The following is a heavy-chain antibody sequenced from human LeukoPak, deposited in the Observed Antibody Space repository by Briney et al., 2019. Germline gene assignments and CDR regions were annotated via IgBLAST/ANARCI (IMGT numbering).Heavy chain of an antibody. D-gene: IGHD2-21*02. CDR3: VRDRDCVGGCPPGNFKH. Sequence: GGSLRLSCAASGFTVSSNYMNWVRQAPGEGLEWVSVIYSAGSTYYADSVKGRFTISRENSKNTLYMQMNSLRSEDTAVYYCVRDRDCVGGCPPGNFKHWGQGTLVMVSS. V-gene: IGHV3-66*01. J-gene: IGHJ1*01. CDR1: GFTVSSNY. CDR2: IYSAGST.